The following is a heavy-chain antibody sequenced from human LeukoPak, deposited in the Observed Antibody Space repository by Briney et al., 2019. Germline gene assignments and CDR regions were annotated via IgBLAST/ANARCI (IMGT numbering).Heavy chain of an antibody. J-gene: IGHJ4*02. D-gene: IGHD1-20*01. V-gene: IGHV3-23*01. CDR3: AKDNYNWNEHTFDY. Sequence: GGSLRLSCAASGFTSSSYAMSWVRQAPGKGLEWVSAISGSGGSTYYADSVKGRFTISRDNSKNTLYLQMNSLRAEDTAVYYCAKDNYNWNEHTFDYWGQGTLVTVSS. CDR2: ISGSGGST. CDR1: GFTSSSYA.